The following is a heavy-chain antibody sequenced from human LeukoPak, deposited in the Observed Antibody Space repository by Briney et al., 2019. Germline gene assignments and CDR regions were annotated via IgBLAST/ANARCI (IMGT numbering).Heavy chain of an antibody. D-gene: IGHD3-10*01. Sequence: PGGSLGLSCAASGFTFSSYAMSWVRQAPGKGLEWVSAISGSGGSTYYADSVKGRFTISRDNSKNTLYLQMNSLRAEDTAVYYCAKDYGSGSYVDYWGQGTLVTVSS. J-gene: IGHJ4*02. CDR3: AKDYGSGSYVDY. V-gene: IGHV3-23*01. CDR2: ISGSGGST. CDR1: GFTFSSYA.